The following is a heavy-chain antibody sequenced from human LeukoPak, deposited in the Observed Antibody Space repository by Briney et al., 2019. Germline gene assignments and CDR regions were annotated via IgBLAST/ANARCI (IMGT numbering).Heavy chain of an antibody. Sequence: PGGSLRLSCAASGFTFSNYGMHWVRQAPGKGLEWVAVISYDGSNKYYADSVKGRFTISRDNSKNTLYLQMISLRAEDTALYYCARGRGGDYVPSRFDYWGQGTLVTVSS. CDR3: ARGRGGDYVPSRFDY. V-gene: IGHV3-33*05. CDR2: ISYDGSNK. CDR1: GFTFSNYG. D-gene: IGHD4-17*01. J-gene: IGHJ4*02.